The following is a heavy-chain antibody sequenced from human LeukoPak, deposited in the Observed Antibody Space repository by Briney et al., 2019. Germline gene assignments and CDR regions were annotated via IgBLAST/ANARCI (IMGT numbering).Heavy chain of an antibody. CDR2: ISSSSSYI. Sequence: PGGSLRLSCAASGFTFSSYSMNWVRQAPGKGLEWVSSISSSSSYIYYADSVKGRFTISRDNAKNSLYLQMNSLRAEDTAVYYCARETGKVRYFDWLLIRDWGQGTLVTVSS. V-gene: IGHV3-21*01. CDR3: ARETGKVRYFDWLLIRD. CDR1: GFTFSSYS. D-gene: IGHD3-9*01. J-gene: IGHJ4*02.